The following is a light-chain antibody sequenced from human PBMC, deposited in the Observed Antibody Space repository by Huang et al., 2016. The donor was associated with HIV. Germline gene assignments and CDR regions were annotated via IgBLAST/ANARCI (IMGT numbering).Light chain of an antibody. CDR2: SAS. Sequence: DVQMTQSPSSLSASIGDRVTVTCRASQNLGRFVNWYHQRPGKGPNLLIHSASILQGGVPSRFSGSGSGTDFTLTISSLQSEDFGTFYCQQNYGTPWTFGQGTRVELK. J-gene: IGKJ1*01. V-gene: IGKV1-39*01. CDR1: QNLGRF. CDR3: QQNYGTPWT.